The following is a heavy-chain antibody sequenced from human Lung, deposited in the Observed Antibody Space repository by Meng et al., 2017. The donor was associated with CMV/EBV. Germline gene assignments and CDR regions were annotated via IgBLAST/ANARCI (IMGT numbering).Heavy chain of an antibody. V-gene: IGHV1-2*02. CDR2: INPNSGGT. J-gene: IGHJ6*02. CDR1: GYTFTGYY. Sequence: SXXVSXXASGYTFTGYYMHWVRQAPGQGLEWMGWINPNSGGTNYAQKFQGRVTMTRDTSISTAYMELSRLRSDYTAVYYCARNGYCSSTSCYRYGMDVWXQGTTVTVSS. CDR3: ARNGYCSSTSCYRYGMDV. D-gene: IGHD2-2*01.